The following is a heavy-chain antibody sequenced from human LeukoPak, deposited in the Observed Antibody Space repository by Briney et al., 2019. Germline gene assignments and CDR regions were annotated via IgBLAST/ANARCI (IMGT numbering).Heavy chain of an antibody. V-gene: IGHV4-39*01. CDR3: TRGSIAYYYMDV. J-gene: IGHJ6*03. CDR1: GGSISSSSYY. CDR2: IYYSGST. Sequence: SETLSLTCTVSGGSISSSSYYWGWIRQPPGKGLEWFGSIYYSGSTYYNPSLKSRVTISVDTSKNQFSLKLSPVTAADTAVYYCTRGSIAYYYMDVWGKGTTVTISS. D-gene: IGHD3-22*01.